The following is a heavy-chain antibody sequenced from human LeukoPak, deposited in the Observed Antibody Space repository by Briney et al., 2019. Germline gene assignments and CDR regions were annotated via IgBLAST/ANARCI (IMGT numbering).Heavy chain of an antibody. CDR3: TPGVGDY. CDR2: IKRRSDGGTT. Sequence: PGGSLRLSCAASGFTFSKVCMSWVRQVPGRGLEWVVRIKRRSDGGTTDYAAPVKDRFPISRDDSKNTLYLQMNSLKTDDTAVYYCTPGVGDYWGQGTLVTVSS. CDR1: GFTFSKVC. J-gene: IGHJ4*02. D-gene: IGHD1-14*01. V-gene: IGHV3-15*01.